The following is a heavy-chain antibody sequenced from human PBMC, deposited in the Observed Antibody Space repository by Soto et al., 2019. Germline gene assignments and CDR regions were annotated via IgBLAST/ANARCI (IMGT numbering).Heavy chain of an antibody. CDR3: AREYTEIVDGPTPFYFDY. Sequence: LCLTCSVSGESISRYYWSWVRRSAVKGLEWIGRTYITGDTNYNPSLKSRVTMSLDTSKNQLSLKLRSVTAADTAVYYCAREYTEIVDGPTPFYFDYWGQGTPVTVSS. D-gene: IGHD6-19*01. CDR2: TYITGDT. J-gene: IGHJ4*02. V-gene: IGHV4-4*07. CDR1: GESISRYY.